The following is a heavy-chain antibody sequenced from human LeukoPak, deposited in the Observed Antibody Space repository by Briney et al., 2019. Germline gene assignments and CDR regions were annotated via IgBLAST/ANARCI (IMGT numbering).Heavy chain of an antibody. CDR3: ARFTVGVNYYYYGMDV. Sequence: ASVKVSCKASGGTFSSYAISWVRQAPGQGLEWMGGIIPIFGTANYAQKFQGRVTITADGSTSTAYMELSSLRSEDTAVYYCARFTVGVNYYYYGMDVWGQGTTVTVSS. D-gene: IGHD4-23*01. V-gene: IGHV1-69*13. CDR2: IIPIFGTA. CDR1: GGTFSSYA. J-gene: IGHJ6*02.